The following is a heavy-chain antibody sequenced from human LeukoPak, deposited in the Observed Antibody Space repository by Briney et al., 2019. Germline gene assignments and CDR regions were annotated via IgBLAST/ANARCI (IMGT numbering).Heavy chain of an antibody. J-gene: IGHJ3*02. D-gene: IGHD6-13*01. V-gene: IGHV5-51*01. CDR3: ARLGIAAAGTLDAFDI. CDR2: IYPGDSDT. CDR1: GYSFTSYW. Sequence: GESLKISCKGSGYSFTSYWIGWVRQMPGKGLEWVGIIYPGDSDTRYSPSFQGQVTISADKSISTAYLQWSSLKASDTAMYYCARLGIAAAGTLDAFDIWGQGTMVTVSS.